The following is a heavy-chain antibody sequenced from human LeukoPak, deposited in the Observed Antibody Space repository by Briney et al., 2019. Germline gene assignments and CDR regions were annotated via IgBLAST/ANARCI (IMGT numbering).Heavy chain of an antibody. J-gene: IGHJ4*02. CDR3: ARGSTARYYYDRSGYYRGAFDY. V-gene: IGHV1-18*01. D-gene: IGHD3-22*01. CDR1: GYTFTTYG. Sequence: LVASVKVSCKASGYTFTTYGISWVRQAPRHGLEWMGWISGYNGNTNYAQKLQSRVTMTTDTSTSTAYMELRSLRSDDTAVYYCARGSTARYYYDRSGYYRGAFDYWGQGTLVTVSS. CDR2: ISGYNGNT.